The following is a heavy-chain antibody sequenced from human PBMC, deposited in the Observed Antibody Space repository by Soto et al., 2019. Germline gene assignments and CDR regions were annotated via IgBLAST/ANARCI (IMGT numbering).Heavy chain of an antibody. CDR1: GYTLTELS. J-gene: IGHJ4*02. V-gene: IGHV1-24*01. CDR2: FDPEDGET. CDR3: AASLAVAGPQLDY. D-gene: IGHD6-19*01. Sequence: SVKVSCEVSGYTLTELSMHWVRQAPGKGLEWMGGFDPEDGETIYAQKFQGRVTMTEDTSTDTAYMELSSLRSEDTAVYYCAASLAVAGPQLDYWGQGTLVTVSS.